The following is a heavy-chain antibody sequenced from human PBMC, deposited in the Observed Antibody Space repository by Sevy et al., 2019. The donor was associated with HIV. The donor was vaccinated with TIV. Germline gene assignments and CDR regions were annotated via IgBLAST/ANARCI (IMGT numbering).Heavy chain of an antibody. D-gene: IGHD4-17*01. V-gene: IGHV3-7*01. CDR3: ATDPFSVTSSKDYMDV. CDR2: IQEDGSGK. CDR1: GFTFSKYW. Sequence: GGSLRLSCAASGFTFSKYWMSWVRQAPGKGLEWVANIQEDGSGKYYVDAVKGRFTISRDNAKNSLYLQMNSLRAEDTAVYYCATDPFSVTSSKDYMDVWGKGTTVTVSS. J-gene: IGHJ6*03.